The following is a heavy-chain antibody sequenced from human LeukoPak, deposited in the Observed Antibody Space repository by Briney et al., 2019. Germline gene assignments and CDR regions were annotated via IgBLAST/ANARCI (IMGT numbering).Heavy chain of an antibody. D-gene: IGHD3-9*01. CDR1: GFTFSSYS. CDR2: INGDGRNI. CDR3: TRDLMDYDVSTGLHHYYMDV. Sequence: RTGGSLRLSCAASGFTFSSYSMNWVRQAPGKGLVWVARINGDGRNINYADSVRGRFTISRDNAKNTLYPQMNTLRVEDTAVYYCTRDLMDYDVSTGLHHYYMDVWGQGTTVTVSS. J-gene: IGHJ6*02. V-gene: IGHV3-74*01.